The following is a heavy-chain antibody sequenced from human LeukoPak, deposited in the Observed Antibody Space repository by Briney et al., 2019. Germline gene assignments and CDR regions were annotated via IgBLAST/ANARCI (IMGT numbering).Heavy chain of an antibody. V-gene: IGHV1-46*01. CDR1: GYTFTSYY. D-gene: IGHD6-6*01. Sequence: ASVKVSCKASGYTFTSYYMHWVRQAPGQGLEWMGIMNPSGGSTTHAQKFQGRVTMTRDTSTGTVYMELSSLRSEDTAVYYCTSSSSEETIAYWSQGTLVTVPS. CDR3: TSSSSEETIAY. J-gene: IGHJ4*02. CDR2: MNPSGGST.